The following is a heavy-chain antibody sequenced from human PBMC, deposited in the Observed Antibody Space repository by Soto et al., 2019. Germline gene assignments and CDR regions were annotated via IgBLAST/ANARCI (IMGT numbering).Heavy chain of an antibody. V-gene: IGHV4-61*03. CDR3: ARGPGGSGSNPFHDAFDI. J-gene: IGHJ3*02. CDR2: LYHSGST. D-gene: IGHD3-10*01. CDR1: GGSISSGGYY. Sequence: SETLSLTCTVSGGSISSGGYYWSWIRQHPGKGLEWIGYLYHSGSTNYNPSLKSRVTISVDTSTNHLSLNLYSVTAADTAIYYCARGPGGSGSNPFHDAFDIWGQGALVTVSS.